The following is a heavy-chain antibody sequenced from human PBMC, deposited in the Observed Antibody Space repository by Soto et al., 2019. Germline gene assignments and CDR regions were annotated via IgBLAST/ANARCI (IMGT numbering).Heavy chain of an antibody. J-gene: IGHJ4*02. Sequence: SETLSLTCAVYGGSFSGYYWSWIRQPPGKGLEWIGEINHSGSTNYNPSLKSRVTISVDTSKNQFSLKLSSVTAADTAVYYCARYSSGWNGVDYWGQGTLVTVSS. CDR2: INHSGST. CDR3: ARYSSGWNGVDY. CDR1: GGSFSGYY. D-gene: IGHD6-19*01. V-gene: IGHV4-34*01.